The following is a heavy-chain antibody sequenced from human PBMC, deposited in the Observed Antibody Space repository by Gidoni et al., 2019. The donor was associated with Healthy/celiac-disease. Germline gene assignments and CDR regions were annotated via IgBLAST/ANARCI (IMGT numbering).Heavy chain of an antibody. Sequence: QVQLQQWGAGLLKPSETLSLTYAVYGGSFSGYYWSWIRQPPGKGLEWIGEINHSGSTNYNPSLKSRVTISVDTSKNQFSLKLSSVTAADTAVYYCAREGGVDYGEFTLDYWGQGTLVTVSS. CDR3: AREGGVDYGEFTLDY. D-gene: IGHD4-17*01. J-gene: IGHJ4*02. CDR1: GGSFSGYY. CDR2: INHSGST. V-gene: IGHV4-34*01.